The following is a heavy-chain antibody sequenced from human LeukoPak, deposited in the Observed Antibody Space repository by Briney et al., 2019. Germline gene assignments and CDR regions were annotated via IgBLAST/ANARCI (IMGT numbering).Heavy chain of an antibody. CDR1: GGFLIMNNYY. V-gene: IGHV4-39*01. Sequence: SETLSLMCTLSGGFLIMNNYYWGWLRQPPGKGLEWIGSLSHSGSTFYNPSLKSRVAMSVDTSKNHFSLKMSSVTAAGAAMYFCARQGTWIQLGHFDYWGQGILITVSS. J-gene: IGHJ4*02. D-gene: IGHD5-24*01. CDR3: ARQGTWIQLGHFDY. CDR2: LSHSGST.